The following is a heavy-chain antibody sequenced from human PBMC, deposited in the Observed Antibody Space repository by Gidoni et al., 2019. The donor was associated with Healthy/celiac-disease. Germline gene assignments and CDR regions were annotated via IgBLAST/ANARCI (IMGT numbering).Heavy chain of an antibody. CDR1: GFTFSSYA. CDR2: ISGSGGST. V-gene: IGHV3-23*01. J-gene: IGHJ4*02. Sequence: EVQLLESGGGLVQPGGSLRLSCAASGFTFSSYAMSWVRQAPGKGLEWVAAISGSGGSTYYADSVKGRFTISRDNSKNTLYLQMNSLRAEDTAVYYCANASPYNWNYGLFDYWGQGTLVTVSS. D-gene: IGHD1-7*01. CDR3: ANASPYNWNYGLFDY.